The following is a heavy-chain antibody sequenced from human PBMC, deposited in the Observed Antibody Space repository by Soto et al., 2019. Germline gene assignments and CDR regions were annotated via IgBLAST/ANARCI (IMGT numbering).Heavy chain of an antibody. D-gene: IGHD3-22*01. CDR1: GFTFSSYS. Sequence: PGGSLRLSCAASGFTFSSYSMNWVRQAPGKGLEWVSSISSSSSYIYYADSVKGRFTISRDNAKNSLYLQMNSLRAEDTAVYYCARDFCDSSGYYFYWFGPWGQGTLSTVAS. CDR2: ISSSSSYI. CDR3: ARDFCDSSGYYFYWFGP. V-gene: IGHV3-21*01. J-gene: IGHJ5*02.